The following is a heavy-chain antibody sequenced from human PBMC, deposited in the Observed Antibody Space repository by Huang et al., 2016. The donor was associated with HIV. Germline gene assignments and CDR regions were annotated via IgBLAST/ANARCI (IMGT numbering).Heavy chain of an antibody. D-gene: IGHD3-3*01. Sequence: EVQLVESGGDLVKPGGSLRLSCAASGFTFSNAWMRWVRQGPGKGLELVGRIISKTDGGTTDYAAPVKGRFTISRDDSKNTLYLQMNSLKTEDTAVYYCTTVYDFWSAYEYPFDYWGQGTLVTVSS. V-gene: IGHV3-15*01. CDR2: IISKTDGGTT. CDR3: TTVYDFWSAYEYPFDY. CDR1: GFTFSNAW. J-gene: IGHJ4*02.